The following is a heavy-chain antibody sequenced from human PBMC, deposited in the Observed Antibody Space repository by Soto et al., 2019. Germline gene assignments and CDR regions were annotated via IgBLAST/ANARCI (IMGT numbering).Heavy chain of an antibody. CDR3: ARGQLPAATTYFDF. V-gene: IGHV3-33*01. CDR1: GFTFSSYA. D-gene: IGHD2-15*01. J-gene: IGHJ4*02. CDR2: IWFDGSNK. Sequence: LRLSCAASGFTFSSYAIHWVRQAPGKGLEWVAIIWFDGSNKYYADSVKGRFSISRDNSKNTLFLQMDSLRAEDTAVYYCARGQLPAATTYFDFWGQGTLVTVS.